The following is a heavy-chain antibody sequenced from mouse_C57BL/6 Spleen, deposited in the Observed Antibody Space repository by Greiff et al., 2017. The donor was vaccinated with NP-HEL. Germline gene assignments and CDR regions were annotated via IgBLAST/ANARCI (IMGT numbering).Heavy chain of an antibody. Sequence: VQLQQSGAELVRPGTSVKMSCKASGYTFTNYWIGWAKQRPGHGLEWIGDIYPGGGYTNYNEKFKGKATMTADKSSSTAYMQFSSLTSESSSIYYFARGGGISSVYSNYEGYATDYWGQGTSVTVSS. D-gene: IGHD2-5*01. J-gene: IGHJ4*01. CDR1: GYTFTNYW. CDR2: IYPGGGYT. V-gene: IGHV1-63*01. CDR3: ARGGGISSVYSNYEGYATDY.